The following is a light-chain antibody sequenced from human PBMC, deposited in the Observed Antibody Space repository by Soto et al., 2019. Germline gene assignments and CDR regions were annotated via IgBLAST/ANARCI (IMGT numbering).Light chain of an antibody. V-gene: IGKV3D-20*02. CDR3: QQRNTWPPVT. J-gene: IGKJ5*01. CDR1: QTVRNNY. Sequence: VLTQSPGTLSLSPGERATLSCRASQTVRNNYLAWYQQKPGQAPRLLIYGAFNRATGIPARFSGSGSGADFTLTISSLEPEDFAVYYCQQRNTWPPVTFGQGTRLEI. CDR2: GAF.